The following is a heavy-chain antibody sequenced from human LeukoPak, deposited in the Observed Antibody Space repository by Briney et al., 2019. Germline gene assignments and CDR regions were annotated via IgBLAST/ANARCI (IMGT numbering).Heavy chain of an antibody. CDR1: GGSISSSSYY. CDR2: IYYSGST. CDR3: ARHEATYYDFWSGYYSTTAPVSFDY. D-gene: IGHD3-3*01. Sequence: SETLSLTCTVSGGSISSSSYYWGWIRQPPGKGLEWIGSIYYSGSTYYNPSPKSRVTISVDTSKNQFSLKLSSVTAAGTAVYYCARHEATYYDFWSGYYSTTAPVSFDYWGQGTLVTVSS. V-gene: IGHV4-39*01. J-gene: IGHJ4*02.